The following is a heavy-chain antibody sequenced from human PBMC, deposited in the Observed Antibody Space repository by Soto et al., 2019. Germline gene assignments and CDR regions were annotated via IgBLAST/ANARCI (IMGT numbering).Heavy chain of an antibody. CDR3: AHRLRSQFLTWFDP. CDR1: GLSLSTTGVG. D-gene: IGHD2-21*01. Sequence: GPTLVNPTQTLTLTCTFSGLSLSTTGVGVGWIRQPPGKALEWLALIYWNDDKRYSPSLKSRLTITKDTSKNQVVLTMTNMDTVDTATYYCAHRLRSQFLTWFDPWGQGTLVTVSS. CDR2: IYWNDDK. V-gene: IGHV2-5*01. J-gene: IGHJ5*02.